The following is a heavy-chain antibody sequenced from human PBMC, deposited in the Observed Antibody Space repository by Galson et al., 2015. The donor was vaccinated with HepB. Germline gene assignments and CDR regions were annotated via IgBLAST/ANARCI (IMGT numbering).Heavy chain of an antibody. J-gene: IGHJ4*02. CDR1: GFTFSGYG. D-gene: IGHD3-22*01. CDR3: ARVKYYETSEVLDY. CDR2: IWYDGRKY. V-gene: IGHV3-33*01. Sequence: SLRLSCAASGFTFSGYGMHWVRQAPGKGLEWVAAIWYDGRKYFYADSVRGRFTISRDNFKNTLHLQMNSLRDEDTAIYYCARVKYYETSEVLDYWGQGTLVSVSS.